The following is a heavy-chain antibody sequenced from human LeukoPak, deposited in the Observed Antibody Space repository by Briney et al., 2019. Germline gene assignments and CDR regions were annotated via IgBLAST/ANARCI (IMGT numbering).Heavy chain of an antibody. Sequence: PSETLSLTCTVSGGSISSSSYYWGWIRQPPGKGLEWIGSIYYSGSTYYNPSLKSRVTISVDTSKNQFSLKLSSVTAAYTAVYYCARHDVSESSHDYWGQGTLVTVSS. CDR1: GGSISSSSYY. V-gene: IGHV4-39*01. D-gene: IGHD2/OR15-2a*01. CDR2: IYYSGST. J-gene: IGHJ4*02. CDR3: ARHDVSESSHDY.